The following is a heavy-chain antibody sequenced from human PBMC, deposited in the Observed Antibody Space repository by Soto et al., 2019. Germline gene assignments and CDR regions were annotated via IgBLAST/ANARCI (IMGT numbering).Heavy chain of an antibody. J-gene: IGHJ6*02. V-gene: IGHV1-69*17. CDR3: ARGDYGDNPSYYYGRAV. D-gene: IGHD4-17*01. Sequence: VQLVQSGGEVKKPGSSVKVSCKASGGSFNNDAINWVRQAPGQGLEWLGGIIPISEITEYAQKFQGRVILTADKSTGTAYMELSSLILEDTALYSCARGDYGDNPSYYYGRAVWGQGTTVPAS. CDR2: IIPISEIT. CDR1: GGSFNNDA.